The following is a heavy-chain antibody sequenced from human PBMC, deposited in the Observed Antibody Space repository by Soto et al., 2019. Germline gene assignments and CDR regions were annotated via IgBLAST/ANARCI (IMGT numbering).Heavy chain of an antibody. Sequence: ASVKVSCKASGGGNLRDYRTTWVRRAPGQGLEWMGGIIPKLGSANYAQNFQGRVTVTADESTNTVYMELRSLRSDDTAVYYCAKETVAGINFDYWGQGTLVTVSS. J-gene: IGHJ4*02. CDR3: AKETVAGINFDY. D-gene: IGHD6-19*01. CDR2: IIPKLGSA. V-gene: IGHV1-69*13. CDR1: GGGNLRDYR.